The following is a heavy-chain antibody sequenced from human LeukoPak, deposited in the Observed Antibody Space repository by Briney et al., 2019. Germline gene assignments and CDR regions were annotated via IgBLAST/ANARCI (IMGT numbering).Heavy chain of an antibody. CDR1: GYTFTSYY. J-gene: IGHJ5*02. CDR2: INPSGGST. D-gene: IGHD6-19*01. V-gene: IGHV1-46*01. Sequence: ASVTVSCKASGYTFTSYYMHWVRQAPGQGLEWMGIINPSGGSTSYAQKFQGRVTMTRDTSTSTVYMELSSLRSEDTAVYYCARERKGRAVAGTSSWFDPWGQGTLVTVSS. CDR3: ARERKGRAVAGTSSWFDP.